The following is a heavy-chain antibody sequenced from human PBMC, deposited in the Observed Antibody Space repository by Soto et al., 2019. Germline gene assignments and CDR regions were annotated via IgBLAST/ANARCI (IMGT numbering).Heavy chain of an antibody. D-gene: IGHD6-19*01. J-gene: IGHJ1*01. CDR1: GFTFSSYA. V-gene: IGHV3-23*01. Sequence: EVQLLESGGGLVQPGGSLRLSFAASGFTFSSYAMSWGRQAPGKGLEWVSGISGSGDSTYYADSAKGRFTISRDNSKNTLYLQMNSLGAEDTAVYYCAKGVPGIAVAGTGYFQHWGQGTLVTVS. CDR3: AKGVPGIAVAGTGYFQH. CDR2: ISGSGDST.